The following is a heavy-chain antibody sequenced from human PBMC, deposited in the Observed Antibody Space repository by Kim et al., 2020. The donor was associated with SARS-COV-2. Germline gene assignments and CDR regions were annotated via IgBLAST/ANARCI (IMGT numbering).Heavy chain of an antibody. CDR3: ARGMVGFGVVFDY. V-gene: IGHV1-3*01. D-gene: IGHD3-3*01. Sequence: SSQKFQGNVTITRDTSASTAYMELSSLRSEDTAVYYCARGMVGFGVVFDYWGQGTLVTVSS. J-gene: IGHJ4*02.